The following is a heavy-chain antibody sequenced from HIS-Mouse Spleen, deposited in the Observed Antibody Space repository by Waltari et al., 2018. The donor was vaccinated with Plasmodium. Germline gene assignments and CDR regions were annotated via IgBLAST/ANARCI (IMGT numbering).Heavy chain of an antibody. CDR3: ARRGGSYYYFDY. CDR2: IYYSGST. Sequence: QLQLQESGPGLVKPSETLSPPCNVSGGSISSRSYYWGWFCQPPGKGLEWIGSIYYSGSTYYNPSLKSRVTISVDTSKNQFSLKLSSVTAADTAVYYCARRGGSYYYFDYWGQGTLVTVSS. CDR1: GGSISSRSYY. V-gene: IGHV4-39*01. D-gene: IGHD1-26*01. J-gene: IGHJ4*02.